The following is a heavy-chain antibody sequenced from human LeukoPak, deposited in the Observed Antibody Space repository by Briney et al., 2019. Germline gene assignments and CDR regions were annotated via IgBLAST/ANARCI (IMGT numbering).Heavy chain of an antibody. CDR2: VYYSGST. V-gene: IGHV4-59*01. CDR1: GGSISSYY. CDR3: ARGDYGDYSFYWYFDL. D-gene: IGHD4-17*01. Sequence: SETLSLTCTVSGGSISSYYWSWIRQPPGKGLEWSGYVYYSGSTNYNPSLKSRVTISVDTSKNHFSLKLSSVTAADTAAYHCARGDYGDYSFYWYFDLWGRGTLVTVSS. J-gene: IGHJ2*01.